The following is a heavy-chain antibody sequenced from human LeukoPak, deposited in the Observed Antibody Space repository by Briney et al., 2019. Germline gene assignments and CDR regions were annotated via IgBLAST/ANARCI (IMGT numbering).Heavy chain of an antibody. CDR3: AREGSWELLRGGGNYYFDY. CDR1: GFTFSSYG. V-gene: IGHV3-33*01. CDR2: IWYDGSNK. Sequence: GSLRLSCAASGFTFSSYGMHWVRQAPGKGLEWVAVIWYDGSNKYYADSLKGRFTISRDNSKNTLYLQMNSLRAEETAVYYCAREGSWELLRGGGNYYFDYWGQGTLVTVSS. D-gene: IGHD1-26*01. J-gene: IGHJ4*02.